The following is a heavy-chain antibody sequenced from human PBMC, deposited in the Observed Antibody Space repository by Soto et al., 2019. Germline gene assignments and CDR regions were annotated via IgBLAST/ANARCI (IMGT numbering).Heavy chain of an antibody. CDR2: IYTSGST. V-gene: IGHV4-4*07. D-gene: IGHD3-9*01. J-gene: IGHJ6*02. CDR3: ARVNDILTGDYYYGMDV. CDR1: GGSISSYY. Sequence: SETLSLTCTVSGGSISSYYWSWIRQPAGKGLEWIGRIYTSGSTNYNPSLKSRVTMSVDASKNQFSLKLSSVTAADTAVYYCARVNDILTGDYYYGMDVWGQGTTVTVSS.